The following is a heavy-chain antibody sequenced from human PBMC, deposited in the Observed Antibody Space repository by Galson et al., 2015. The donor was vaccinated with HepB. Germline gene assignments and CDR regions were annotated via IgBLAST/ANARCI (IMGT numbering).Heavy chain of an antibody. J-gene: IGHJ4*02. Sequence: QSGAEVKKPGESLEISCKGSGYSFTTYWIGWVRQMPGKGLEWMGIISPSDSDTRYSPSFQGHVTISADKSISTAYLQWSSLKASDTAMYYCARHGLYYYGSGSSLDYWGQGTLVTVSS. V-gene: IGHV5-51*01. CDR2: ISPSDSDT. CDR3: ARHGLYYYGSGSSLDY. D-gene: IGHD3-10*01. CDR1: GYSFTTYW.